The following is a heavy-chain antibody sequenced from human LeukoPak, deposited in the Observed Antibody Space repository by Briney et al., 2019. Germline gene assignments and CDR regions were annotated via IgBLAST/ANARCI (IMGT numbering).Heavy chain of an antibody. CDR2: IYQGGST. D-gene: IGHD6-19*01. Sequence: GGSLRLSCAASGFTVSNSVVSWVRQAPVKGLEWVSVIYQGGSTYYADSVQGRFTISRDNSENTLYLQMNSLRADDPAVYYCASRLGSGWYDYWGQGTLVTVSS. V-gene: IGHV3-66*01. CDR3: ASRLGSGWYDY. J-gene: IGHJ4*02. CDR1: GFTVSNSV.